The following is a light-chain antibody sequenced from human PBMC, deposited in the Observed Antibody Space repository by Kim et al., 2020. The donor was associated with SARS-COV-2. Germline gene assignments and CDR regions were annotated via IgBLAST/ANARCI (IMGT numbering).Light chain of an antibody. V-gene: IGKV3-11*01. Sequence: SPGERATLSGRASQSVSSYLSWYQRKPGQAPRLLIFDASNRATGIPARFSGSGSGTDFTLTISSLEPEDFAVYYCQQRSNWPPFTFGPGTKVDIK. CDR1: QSVSSY. CDR3: QQRSNWPPFT. CDR2: DAS. J-gene: IGKJ3*01.